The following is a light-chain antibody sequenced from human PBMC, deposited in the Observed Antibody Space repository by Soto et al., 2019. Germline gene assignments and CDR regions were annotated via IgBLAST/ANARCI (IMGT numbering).Light chain of an antibody. CDR2: KAS. CDR1: QSISSW. V-gene: IGKV1-5*03. Sequence: DIQMTQSPSTLSASVGDRVTITCRASQSISSWLAWYQHKPGKAXKLLIYKASSLESGVPSRFSGSGCGTEFTLTISSLQPDDFANYYCQQYSTYTPRTFGQGTKVDIK. CDR3: QQYSTYTPRT. J-gene: IGKJ1*01.